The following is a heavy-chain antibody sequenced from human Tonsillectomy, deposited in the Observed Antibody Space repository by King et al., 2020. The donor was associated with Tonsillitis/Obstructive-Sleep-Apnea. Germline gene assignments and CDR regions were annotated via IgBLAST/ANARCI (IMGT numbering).Heavy chain of an antibody. J-gene: IGHJ6*03. CDR3: ARDRGHYMDV. CDR2: LNWNGDYT. Sequence: VQLVESGGGVVRPGGSLRLSCAASGFTFYDDGMSLVRQAPGKGLEWVAGLNWNGDYTRHADSVKGRFTISRDNAKNALYLQMNSLRAEDTAVYHCARDRGHYMDVWGKGTTVTVSS. D-gene: IGHD2-15*01. CDR1: GFTFYDDG. V-gene: IGHV3-20*01.